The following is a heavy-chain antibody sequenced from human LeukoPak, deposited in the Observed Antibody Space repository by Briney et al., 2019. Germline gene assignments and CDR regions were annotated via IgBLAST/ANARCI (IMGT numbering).Heavy chain of an antibody. CDR1: GFTFSSYW. V-gene: IGHV3-74*01. J-gene: IGHJ4*02. CDR3: ARGKNGDSLFDY. Sequence: GGSLRLSCAASGFTFSSYWMHWVRQAPGKGLVWVSRINSDGSSTTYADSVKGRFTISRDNAKNTLSLQMNSLRAEGTAVYYCARGKNGDSLFDYWGQGTLVTVSS. D-gene: IGHD4-17*01. CDR2: INSDGSST.